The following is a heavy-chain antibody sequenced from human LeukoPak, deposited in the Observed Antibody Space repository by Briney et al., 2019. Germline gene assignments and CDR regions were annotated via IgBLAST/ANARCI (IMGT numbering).Heavy chain of an antibody. Sequence: GGSLRLSCAASGFTFSSYEMNWVRQAPGKGLEWVSYISSGGSPIYYADSVKGRFTISRDNAKNSLYLQMNSLRAEDTAVYYCAGWAIVASSLFDYWGQGTLVTVSS. V-gene: IGHV3-48*03. CDR2: ISSGGSPI. CDR1: GFTFSSYE. J-gene: IGHJ4*02. CDR3: AGWAIVASSLFDY. D-gene: IGHD2-15*01.